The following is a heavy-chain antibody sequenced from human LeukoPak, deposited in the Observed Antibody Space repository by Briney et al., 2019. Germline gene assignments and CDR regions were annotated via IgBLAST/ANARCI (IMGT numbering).Heavy chain of an antibody. D-gene: IGHD6-13*01. CDR3: TKGLGRSSWYSSLGGSDV. Sequence: GGSLSLSCAASGFTFDDYDMHWVRQAPGKGLEWVSLVSGVDTNTYYADSVKGRFTISRDNSKSSVYLQMNSLRTVDTALYYCTKGLGRSSWYSSLGGSDVWGLGTTVTVSS. J-gene: IGHJ6*01. CDR1: GFTFDDYD. V-gene: IGHV3-43*02. CDR2: VSGVDTNT.